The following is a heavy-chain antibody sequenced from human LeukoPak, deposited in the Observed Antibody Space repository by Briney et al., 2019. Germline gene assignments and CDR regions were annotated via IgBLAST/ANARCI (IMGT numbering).Heavy chain of an antibody. CDR3: ARVGMEAVAGQIDY. Sequence: SETLSLTCTVSGGSISSSSYYWGWIRQPPRKGLEWIGSIYYSGSTYYNPSLKSRVTISVDTSKNQFSLKLSSVTAADTAVYYCARVGMEAVAGQIDYWGQGTLVTVSS. CDR2: IYYSGST. D-gene: IGHD6-19*01. V-gene: IGHV4-39*07. J-gene: IGHJ4*02. CDR1: GGSISSSSYY.